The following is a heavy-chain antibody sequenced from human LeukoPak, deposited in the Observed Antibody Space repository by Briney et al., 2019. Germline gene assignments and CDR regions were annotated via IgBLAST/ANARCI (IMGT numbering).Heavy chain of an antibody. CDR2: ITTSGEST. D-gene: IGHD2-15*01. J-gene: IGHJ4*02. CDR1: GFTFSDFA. Sequence: GGSLRLSCAPSGFTFSDFAMSWVRQSPRKGLEWVSSITTSGESTYYADSVKGRFAISRDNSGSTLYLQMNSLRIEDSAVYYCAKRLSRGYYGKLIFDYWGQGALVTVSS. CDR3: AKRLSRGYYGKLIFDY. V-gene: IGHV3-23*01.